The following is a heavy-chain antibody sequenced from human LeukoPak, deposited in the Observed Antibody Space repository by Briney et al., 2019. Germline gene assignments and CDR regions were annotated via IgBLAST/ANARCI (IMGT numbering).Heavy chain of an antibody. CDR2: ISYDGSNK. CDR3: ATPYYYDSSGYPGVPSYYFDY. Sequence: GGSLRLSCAASGFTFSSYGMHWVRQAPGKGLEWVAAISYDGSNKYYADSVKGRFTISRDNSKNTLYLQMNSLRAEDTAVYYCATPYYYDSSGYPGVPSYYFDYWGQGTLVTVSS. V-gene: IGHV3-30*03. J-gene: IGHJ4*02. D-gene: IGHD3-22*01. CDR1: GFTFSSYG.